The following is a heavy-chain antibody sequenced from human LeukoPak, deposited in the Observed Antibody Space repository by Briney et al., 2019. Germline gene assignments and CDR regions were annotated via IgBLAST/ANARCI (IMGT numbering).Heavy chain of an antibody. CDR2: ISSNGGST. CDR1: GFTFSSYA. D-gene: IGHD2/OR15-2a*01. CDR3: ARDSGKIASDY. V-gene: IGHV3-64*01. J-gene: IGHJ4*02. Sequence: GGSLRLSCAASGFTFSSYAMHWVRQAPGKGLEYVSAISSNGGSTYYANSVKGRFTISRDNSKNTLYLQMGSLRAEDMAVYYCARDSGKIASDYWGQGTLVTVSS.